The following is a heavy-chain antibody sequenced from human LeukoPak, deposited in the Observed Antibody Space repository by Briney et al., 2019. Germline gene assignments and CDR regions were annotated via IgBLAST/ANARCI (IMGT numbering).Heavy chain of an antibody. CDR1: GFTFSSSW. D-gene: IGHD2-15*01. Sequence: GGSLRLSCAASGFTFSSSWMHWVRQAPGKGLEWVANIKQDGSAKNYVDSVKGRFTISRDNAKNSLYLQMNSLRDEDTAVHYCARGDKWSFDYWGQGTLVVVSS. J-gene: IGHJ4*02. V-gene: IGHV3-7*04. CDR2: IKQDGSAK. CDR3: ARGDKWSFDY.